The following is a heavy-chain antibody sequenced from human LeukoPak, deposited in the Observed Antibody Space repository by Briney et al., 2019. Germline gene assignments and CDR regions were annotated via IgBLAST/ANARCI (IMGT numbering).Heavy chain of an antibody. D-gene: IGHD3-22*01. J-gene: IGHJ2*01. CDR1: AFTFSNYW. Sequence: GGSLRLSCAASAFTFSNYWMSWVRQAPGKGLEWVANINQDGSEIYYVDSVKGRFTISRDNAKNSLYLQINSLRAEDTAVYYCARDQGSMIVVRTTSWYFDLWGRGTLVTVSS. CDR2: INQDGSEI. V-gene: IGHV3-7*01. CDR3: ARDQGSMIVVRTTSWYFDL.